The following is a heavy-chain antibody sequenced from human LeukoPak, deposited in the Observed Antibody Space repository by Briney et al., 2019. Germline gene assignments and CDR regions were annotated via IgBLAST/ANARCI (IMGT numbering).Heavy chain of an antibody. V-gene: IGHV3-23*01. CDR1: GXTFSDSA. Sequence: GGSLRLSCAASGXTFSDSAMTWVRQAPGKGLEWVSLISFSGANAYYADSVKGRFTISRDNSNDTPYLQLNSLRAEDTAMYYCARDIELSTWGPGTMVTVSS. D-gene: IGHD3-16*02. CDR3: ARDIELST. J-gene: IGHJ3*01. CDR2: ISFSGANA.